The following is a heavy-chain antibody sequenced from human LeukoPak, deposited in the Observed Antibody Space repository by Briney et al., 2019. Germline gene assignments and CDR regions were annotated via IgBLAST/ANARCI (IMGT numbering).Heavy chain of an antibody. V-gene: IGHV3-74*01. CDR2: ISSGGTYT. CDR3: ARDRRYCSGGSCYFDYFFDY. D-gene: IGHD2-15*01. Sequence: GGSLRLSCAASGFTFSRYVMHWVRQAPGKGLVWVSRISSGGTYTSYADSVKGRFTISRDNSQNTLYLQMNSLRTEDTALYFCARDRRYCSGGSCYFDYFFDYWGQGTLVTVSS. CDR1: GFTFSRYV. J-gene: IGHJ4*02.